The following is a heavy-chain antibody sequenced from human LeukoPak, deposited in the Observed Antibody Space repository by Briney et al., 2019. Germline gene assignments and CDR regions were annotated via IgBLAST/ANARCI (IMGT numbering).Heavy chain of an antibody. CDR2: IKYHGSEK. J-gene: IGHJ4*02. Sequence: SGGSLRLSCATSGFTFNNAWMSWVRQAPGKGLEWVANIKYHGSEKYYVDSVKGRFTISRDTAKNSLYLQMNSLRAEDTAVYYCARDIAAAGLFFDYWGQGTLVTVSS. CDR3: ARDIAAAGLFFDY. V-gene: IGHV3-7*01. CDR1: GFTFNNAW. D-gene: IGHD6-13*01.